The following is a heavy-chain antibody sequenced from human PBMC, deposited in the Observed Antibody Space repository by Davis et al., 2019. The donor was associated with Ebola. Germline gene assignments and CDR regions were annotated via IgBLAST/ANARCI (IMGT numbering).Heavy chain of an antibody. CDR1: GGSISGYY. CDR2: VYYGGST. CDR3: ARTDRVCSGGSCYSGDDFDY. J-gene: IGHJ4*02. D-gene: IGHD2-15*01. V-gene: IGHV4-59*13. Sequence: MPGGSLRLSCTVSGGSISGYYWSWIRQPPGKGLEWIGYVYYGGSTDYNPSLKSRVTMSVDTSKSQFSLKLSSVTAADTAVYYCARTDRVCSGGSCYSGDDFDYWGQGTLVTVSS.